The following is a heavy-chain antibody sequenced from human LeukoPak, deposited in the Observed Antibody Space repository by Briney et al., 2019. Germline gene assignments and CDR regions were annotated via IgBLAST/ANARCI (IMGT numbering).Heavy chain of an antibody. V-gene: IGHV1-8*01. D-gene: IGHD4-11*01. CDR1: GYTFTSYD. Sequence: ASVKVSCKASGYTFTSYDINWVRRTGQGLEWMGWMSPNSGNTGYAQKFQGRVTMTRDTSISTAYMELSSLRSEDTAVYCCARVTVRGDYFDYWGQGTLVTVSS. CDR2: MSPNSGNT. CDR3: ARVTVRGDYFDY. J-gene: IGHJ4*02.